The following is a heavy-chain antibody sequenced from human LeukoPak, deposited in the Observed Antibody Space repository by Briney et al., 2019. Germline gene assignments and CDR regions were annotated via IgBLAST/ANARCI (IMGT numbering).Heavy chain of an antibody. J-gene: IGHJ4*02. CDR2: IYYSGST. CDR1: GGSISSSSYY. Sequence: SETLSLTCTVSGGSISSSSYYWGWIRQPPGKGLEWIGSIYYSGSTYYNPSLKSRVTISVDTSKNQFSLKLSSVTAADTAVYYCARVEEYGSLYYFDYWGQGTLVTVSS. V-gene: IGHV4-39*07. D-gene: IGHD2-15*01. CDR3: ARVEEYGSLYYFDY.